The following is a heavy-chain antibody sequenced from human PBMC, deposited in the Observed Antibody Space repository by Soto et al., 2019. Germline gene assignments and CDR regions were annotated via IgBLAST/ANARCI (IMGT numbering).Heavy chain of an antibody. CDR2: INPNSGGT. CDR3: ARVGSGDIPMVRDPARYYYGMDV. J-gene: IGHJ6*02. CDR1: GYTXTGYY. V-gene: IGHV1-2*04. Sequence: ASVKVSCKASGYTXTGYYMHWVRQAPGQGLEWMGWINPNSGGTNYAQKFQGWVTTTRDTSISTAYMEMSRLRSADTAVYYCARVGSGDIPMVRDPARYYYGMDVWGQGTTVTVS. D-gene: IGHD3-10*01.